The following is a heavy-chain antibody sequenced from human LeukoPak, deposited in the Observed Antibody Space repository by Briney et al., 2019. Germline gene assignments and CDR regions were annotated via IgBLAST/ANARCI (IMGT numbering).Heavy chain of an antibody. CDR3: ASPGYDILTPLDS. J-gene: IGHJ5*01. D-gene: IGHD3-9*01. CDR2: ISDSGGST. V-gene: IGHV3-23*01. Sequence: PGGSLRLSCAASGFTFSTYAMTWVRQAPGKGLEWVSGISDSGGSTYYADSVKGRLTISRDNSKNTLSLQMNSLRAEDTAIYYCASPGYDILTPLDSWGQGTLVTVSS. CDR1: GFTFSTYA.